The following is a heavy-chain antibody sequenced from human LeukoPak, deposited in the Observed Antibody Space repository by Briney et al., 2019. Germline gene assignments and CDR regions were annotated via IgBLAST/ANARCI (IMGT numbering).Heavy chain of an antibody. CDR2: ISYDGSNK. CDR3: ARAAYYYDSSGYLSPLDY. Sequence: TGGSLRLSCAASGFTFSSYAMHWVRQAPGKGLERVAVISYDGSNKYYADSVKGRFTISRDNSKNTLYLQMNSLRAEDTAVYYCARAAYYYDSSGYLSPLDYWGQGTLVTVSS. J-gene: IGHJ4*02. D-gene: IGHD3-22*01. CDR1: GFTFSSYA. V-gene: IGHV3-30*04.